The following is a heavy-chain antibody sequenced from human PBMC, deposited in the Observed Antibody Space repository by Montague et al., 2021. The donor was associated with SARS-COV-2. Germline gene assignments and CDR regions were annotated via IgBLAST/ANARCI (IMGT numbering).Heavy chain of an antibody. CDR1: GFTFSSYS. Sequence: SLRLSCAASGFTFSSYSMNWVRQAPGKGLEWVSSISSSSSYIYYADSVKGRFTISRDNAKNSLYLQMNSLRAEDTAAYYCARDISNSVVPAAMIVGAWYYYYGMDVWGQGTTVTVSS. CDR3: ARDISNSVVPAAMIVGAWYYYYGMDV. V-gene: IGHV3-21*01. D-gene: IGHD2-2*01. J-gene: IGHJ6*02. CDR2: ISSSSSYI.